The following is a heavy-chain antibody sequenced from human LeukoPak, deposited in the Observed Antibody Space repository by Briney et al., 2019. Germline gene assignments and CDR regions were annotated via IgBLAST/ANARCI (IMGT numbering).Heavy chain of an antibody. CDR3: GREIQAPAKTLEY. V-gene: IGHV3-74*01. CDR1: GFTSSSYW. CDR2: INDDGTYT. J-gene: IGHJ4*02. Sequence: PGGSLTLSCALSGFTSSSYWMHWVRQVPGKGLVWVSRINDDGTYTVYADSVKGRFTISRDNAKNTLYLQMNSLRGEDTAVYYCGREIQAPAKTLEYWGQGTLVTVSS.